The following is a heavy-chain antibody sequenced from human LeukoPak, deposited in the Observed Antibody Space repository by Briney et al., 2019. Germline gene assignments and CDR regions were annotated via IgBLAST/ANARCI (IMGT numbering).Heavy chain of an antibody. D-gene: IGHD1-1*01. Sequence: SETLSLTCTVSGGSISSYYWSWIRQPPGKGLEWIGYIYYSGSTNYNPSLKSRVTISVDTSKNQFSLKLSSVTAADTAVYYCARGGTRRERRTPFDYWGQGTLVTVSS. CDR2: IYYSGST. CDR1: GGSISSYY. V-gene: IGHV4-59*12. CDR3: ARGGTRRERRTPFDY. J-gene: IGHJ4*02.